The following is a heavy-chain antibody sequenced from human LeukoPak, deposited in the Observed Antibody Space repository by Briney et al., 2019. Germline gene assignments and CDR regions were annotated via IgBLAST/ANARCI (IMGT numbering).Heavy chain of an antibody. J-gene: IGHJ4*02. Sequence: PSETLSLACAVYGGSITGYYWSWIRQTPGRGLEWVGEIHYTGATSYNPSLKSRATISTDTSKNQFSLRLSSVTAADTAVYYCARGNILTGYCFDFWGQGALVTVSS. D-gene: IGHD3-9*01. V-gene: IGHV4-34*01. CDR3: ARGNILTGYCFDF. CDR1: GGSITGYY. CDR2: IHYTGAT.